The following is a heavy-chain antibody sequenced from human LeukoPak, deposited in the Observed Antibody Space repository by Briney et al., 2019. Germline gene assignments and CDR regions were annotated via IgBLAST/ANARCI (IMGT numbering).Heavy chain of an antibody. CDR2: IYYSGST. CDR3: ASRLVYSSGWYY. CDR1: GGSISIYY. D-gene: IGHD6-19*01. V-gene: IGHV4-59*12. J-gene: IGHJ4*02. Sequence: PSETLSLTCTVSGGSISIYYWSWIRQPPGKGLEWIGYIYYSGSTNYNPSLKSRVTISVDTSKNQFSLKLSSVTAADTAVYYCASRLVYSSGWYYWGQGTLVTVSS.